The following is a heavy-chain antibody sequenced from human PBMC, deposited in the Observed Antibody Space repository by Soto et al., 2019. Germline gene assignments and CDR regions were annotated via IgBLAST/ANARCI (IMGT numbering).Heavy chain of an antibody. CDR3: ARGYSSSWYGMDV. CDR2: INSDGSST. CDR1: GFMFSSYW. D-gene: IGHD6-13*01. V-gene: IGHV3-74*01. Sequence: GGSLRLSCAASGFMFSSYWMHWVRQAPGKGLVWVSRINSDGSSTTYADSVKGRFTISRDNAKNTLYLQMNSLRAEDMAVYYCARGYSSSWYGMDVWGQGTTVTVYS. J-gene: IGHJ6*02.